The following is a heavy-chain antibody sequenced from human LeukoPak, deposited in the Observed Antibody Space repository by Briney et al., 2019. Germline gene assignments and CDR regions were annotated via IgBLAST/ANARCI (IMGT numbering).Heavy chain of an antibody. CDR2: NNNGDSAT. CDR3: ARQTGDKGIDY. V-gene: IGHV5-51*01. J-gene: IGHJ4*02. D-gene: IGHD7-27*01. CDR1: GYFISNYW. Sequence: AAALKISCNGAGYFISNYWIGWWRQMAGEGLELMGINNNGDSATRSSPSFQGHGTTLADKTTNTAFHQWRSLRGSDTATDYCARQTGDKGIDYWGPGTPVTASS.